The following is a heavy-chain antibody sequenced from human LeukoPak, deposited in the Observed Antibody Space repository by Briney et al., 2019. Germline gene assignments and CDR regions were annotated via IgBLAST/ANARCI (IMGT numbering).Heavy chain of an antibody. J-gene: IGHJ4*02. CDR2: IIPILGIA. CDR3: ARSADYYDSSGYDY. D-gene: IGHD3-22*01. V-gene: IGHV1-69*04. Sequence: ASVKVSCKASGGTFSSYAIRWVRQAPGQGLEWMGRIIPILGIANYAQKFQGRVTITADKSTSTAYMELSSLRSEDTAVYYCARSADYYDSSGYDYWGQGTLVTVSS. CDR1: GGTFSSYA.